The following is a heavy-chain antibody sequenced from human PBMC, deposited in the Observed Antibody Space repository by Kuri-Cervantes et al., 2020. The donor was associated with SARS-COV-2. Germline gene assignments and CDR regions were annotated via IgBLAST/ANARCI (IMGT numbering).Heavy chain of an antibody. CDR3: TRIYCSGGGCQRFFDT. J-gene: IGHJ4*02. Sequence: GESLKISCTASGFTFGDYAMSWVRQAPGRGLEWVGFIRSKFFSETRQYAASVRDRFTISRDDSKSIAYLQMNSLKTEDTAVYYCTRIYCSGGGCQRFFDTWGQGTLVTDSS. CDR2: IRSKFFSETR. V-gene: IGHV3-49*04. CDR1: GFTFGDYA. D-gene: IGHD2-15*01.